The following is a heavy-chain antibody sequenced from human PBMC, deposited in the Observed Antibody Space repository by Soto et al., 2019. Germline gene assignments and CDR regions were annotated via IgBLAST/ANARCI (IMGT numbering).Heavy chain of an antibody. CDR1: GFILSSYA. CDR3: ARAPLGDLHSFDS. Sequence: QVQLVESGGGVVQPGRSLRLSCAASGFILSSYAMHWVRQAPGKGLEWIAFISYDGTNEYFADAVKRRFTMSRDNYKNTLYLQMNGLRAEDTAVYYCARAPLGDLHSFDSWGQGTLVTVSS. D-gene: IGHD4-17*01. CDR2: ISYDGTNE. V-gene: IGHV3-30-3*01. J-gene: IGHJ4*02.